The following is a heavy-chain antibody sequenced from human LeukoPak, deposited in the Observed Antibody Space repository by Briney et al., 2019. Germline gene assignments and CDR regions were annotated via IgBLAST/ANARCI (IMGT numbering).Heavy chain of an antibody. J-gene: IGHJ4*02. D-gene: IGHD2-15*01. CDR1: GFTFSSFG. CDR3: ARGCGGGPGCYILDY. V-gene: IGHV3-33*01. CDR2: IWSDGSNE. Sequence: PGGSLRLSCAASGFTFSSFGMHWVRQAPGNGLEWVAIIWSDGSNEVYIESVKGRFTISRDNSKNTLYLHMNNLRGEDTAMYFCARGCGGGPGCYILDYWGQGTLVTVSS.